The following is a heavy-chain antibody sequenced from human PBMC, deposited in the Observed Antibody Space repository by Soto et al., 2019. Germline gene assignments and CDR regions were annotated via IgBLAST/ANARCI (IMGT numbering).Heavy chain of an antibody. CDR1: GFNLSHPW. D-gene: IGHD3-9*01. CDR2: IKSETDGGTA. Sequence: TGGSLRLSCVASGFNLSHPWMTWVRQAAGKGLEWVGRIKSETDGGTADYAAPVKGRATISRDDSKNTVYLQMNSLKTEDTAVYYCTTGIYYDILAGYHNVAYWGQGALVTVSS. V-gene: IGHV3-15*01. CDR3: TTGIYYDILAGYHNVAY. J-gene: IGHJ4*02.